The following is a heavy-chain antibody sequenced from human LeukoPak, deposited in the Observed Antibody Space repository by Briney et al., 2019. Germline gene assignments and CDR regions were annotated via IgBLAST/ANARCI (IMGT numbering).Heavy chain of an antibody. J-gene: IGHJ4*02. Sequence: SETLSLTCTVSGGSMSSYYWSWIRQPPGKGLEWIGYIYYSGSTDSNPSLKSRVTISVDTSKNQFSLKLRSVTAADTAVYYCARRPRNDILTGTPFDYWGQGILVTVSS. V-gene: IGHV4-59*01. CDR3: ARRPRNDILTGTPFDY. D-gene: IGHD3-9*01. CDR2: IYYSGST. CDR1: GGSMSSYY.